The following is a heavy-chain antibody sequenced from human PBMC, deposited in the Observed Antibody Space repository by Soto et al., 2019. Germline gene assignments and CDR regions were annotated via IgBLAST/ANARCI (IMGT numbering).Heavy chain of an antibody. V-gene: IGHV3-64*01. CDR3: ARLHNYNYALDV. CDR2: ISSNGGSI. J-gene: IGHJ6*02. Sequence: EVQLVESGGSLVQPGGSLRLSCAASGFTFSSYAMHWVRQAPGKGLEYVSAISSNGGSIYYGNSVKGRFTISRDNSKNTLYLQMGSLRAEDMAVYYCARLHNYNYALDVWGQGTTVTVSS. CDR1: GFTFSSYA. D-gene: IGHD4-4*01.